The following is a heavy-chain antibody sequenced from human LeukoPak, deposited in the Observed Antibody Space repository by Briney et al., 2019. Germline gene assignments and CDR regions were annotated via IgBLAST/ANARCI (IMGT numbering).Heavy chain of an antibody. Sequence: GGSLRLSCAASGFTSSSYGMSWVRQAPGKGLEWVSAISGSGGSTYYADSVKGRFTISRDNSKNTLYLQMNSLRAEDTAVYYCAKDHPRIAVADDAFDIWGQGTMVTVSS. D-gene: IGHD6-19*01. CDR3: AKDHPRIAVADDAFDI. V-gene: IGHV3-23*01. J-gene: IGHJ3*02. CDR1: GFTSSSYG. CDR2: ISGSGGST.